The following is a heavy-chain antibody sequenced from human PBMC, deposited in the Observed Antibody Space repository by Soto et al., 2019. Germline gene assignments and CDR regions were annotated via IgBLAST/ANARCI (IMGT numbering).Heavy chain of an antibody. J-gene: IGHJ6*03. V-gene: IGHV4-34*01. D-gene: IGHD2-15*01. CDR3: ARGMLGYCSRGSCYSGLTHHYYYMDV. Sequence: SETLSLTCAVYGGSFSGYYWSWIRQPPGKGLEWIGEINHSGSTNYNPSLKSRVTISVDTSKNQFSLKLSSVTAADTAVYYCARGMLGYCSRGSCYSGLTHHYYYMDVWGKGTTVTVSS. CDR1: GGSFSGYY. CDR2: INHSGST.